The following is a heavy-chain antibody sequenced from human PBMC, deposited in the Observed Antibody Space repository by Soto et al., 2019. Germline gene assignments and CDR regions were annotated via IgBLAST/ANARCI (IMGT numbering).Heavy chain of an antibody. CDR1: GYSFANYW. CDR3: ARHYDIFTGYYPFEY. Sequence: GESLKISCKGSGYSFANYWIAWVRQMPGKGLEWMGIIYPGDSETRYSPSFQGQVTISADKSISAAYLQWSSLKASDTAMYYCARHYDIFTGYYPFEYWGQGTLVTVSS. CDR2: IYPGDSET. D-gene: IGHD3-9*01. V-gene: IGHV5-51*01. J-gene: IGHJ4*02.